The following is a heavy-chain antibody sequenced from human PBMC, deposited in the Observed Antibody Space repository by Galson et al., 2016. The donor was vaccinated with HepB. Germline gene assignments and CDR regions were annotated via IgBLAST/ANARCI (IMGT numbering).Heavy chain of an antibody. CDR1: GGSISPYY. CDR2: IYYSGSA. V-gene: IGHV4-59*08. J-gene: IGHJ4*02. D-gene: IGHD3-10*01. CDR3: ARQYLESSRGILILDY. Sequence: SETLSLTCTVSGGSISPYYWGWIRQPPGKGLESIGYIYYSGSAYYDPSLKSRVTISVDTANNRFSLELTSVTAADTAVYYCARQYLESSRGILILDYWGQGTLVTVSS.